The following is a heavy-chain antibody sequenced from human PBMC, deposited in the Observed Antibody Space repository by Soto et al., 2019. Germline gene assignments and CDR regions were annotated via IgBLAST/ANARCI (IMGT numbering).Heavy chain of an antibody. D-gene: IGHD3-16*01. CDR2: IYSSGNT. CDR3: ARVSSPFGY. Sequence: EVQLVETGGGLIQPGGSLRLSCAVSGFTVRGNYMSWVRQAPGKGLEWVSIIYSSGNTYYADSVKGRFTMSRDTSNNTVVLQMSSLRAEDTALYYCARVSSPFGYWGQGTLVTVSS. V-gene: IGHV3-53*02. CDR1: GFTVRGNY. J-gene: IGHJ4*02.